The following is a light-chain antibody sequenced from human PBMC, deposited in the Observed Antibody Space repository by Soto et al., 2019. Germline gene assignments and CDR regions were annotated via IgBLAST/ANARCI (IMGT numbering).Light chain of an antibody. Sequence: QSVLTQPASVSESPGQSITISCAGTSSDVGGYNFVSWYQQHPDKAPKLIIYGVTNRPSGVSDRFSGSKSGNTASLTISGLQAEDEADYYCTSYTTSSTYVYGTATNVTV. J-gene: IGLJ1*01. CDR1: SSDVGGYNF. CDR2: GVT. V-gene: IGLV2-14*01. CDR3: TSYTTSSTYV.